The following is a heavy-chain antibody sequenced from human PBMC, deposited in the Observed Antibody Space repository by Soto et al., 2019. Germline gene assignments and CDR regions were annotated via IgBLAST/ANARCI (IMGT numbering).Heavy chain of an antibody. Sequence: QGQLVQSGAEVKKPGASVKVSCKASGYRFIDSYIHWVRQAPGQGLEWMGWINPRNGGIKYAQKFQGRVTMTRDTSTITAYMELNRLTSDDTAVYYCARILSGSPDPFDIRGQGALVTVTS. CDR2: INPRNGGI. CDR3: ARILSGSPDPFDI. CDR1: GYRFIDSY. V-gene: IGHV1-2*02. D-gene: IGHD1-26*01. J-gene: IGHJ3*02.